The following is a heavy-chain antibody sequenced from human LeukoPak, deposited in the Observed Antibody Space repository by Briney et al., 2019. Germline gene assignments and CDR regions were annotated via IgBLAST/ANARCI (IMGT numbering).Heavy chain of an antibody. CDR1: GGSISSYY. CDR3: ARLDEEGIAAAEWAFDI. J-gene: IGHJ3*02. Sequence: SETLSLTCTVSGGSISSYYWSWIRQPPGKGLEWIGYIYYSGSTNYNPSLKSRVTISVDTSKNQFSLKLSSVTAADTAVYYCARLDEEGIAAAEWAFDIWGQGTMVTVSS. CDR2: IYYSGST. D-gene: IGHD6-13*01. V-gene: IGHV4-59*08.